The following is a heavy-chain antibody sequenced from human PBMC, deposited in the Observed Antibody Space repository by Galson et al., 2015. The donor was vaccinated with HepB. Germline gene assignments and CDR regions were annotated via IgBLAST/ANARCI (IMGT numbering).Heavy chain of an antibody. CDR2: IKQDGSEI. V-gene: IGHV3-7*03. CDR3: AKFEGSLRFDY. Sequence: PLRLSCAASGFTFSSYWMTWVRQAPGKGLEWVANIKQDGSEIFYVDSVKGRFTISRDNAKNSLYLQMNSLRAEDTAVYYCAKFEGSLRFDYWGQGTLVTVSS. J-gene: IGHJ4*02. CDR1: GFTFSSYW. D-gene: IGHD3-10*01.